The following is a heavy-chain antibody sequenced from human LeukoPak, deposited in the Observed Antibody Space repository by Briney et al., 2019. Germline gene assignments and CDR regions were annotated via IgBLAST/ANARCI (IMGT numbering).Heavy chain of an antibody. Sequence: SVKVSCKASGGTFSSCAISWVRQAPGQGLEWMGGIIPIFGTANYAQKFQGRVTITADESTSTAYMELSSLRSEDTAVYYCARDGKSIAARRTYNWFDPWGQGTLVTVSS. CDR3: ARDGKSIAARRTYNWFDP. CDR1: GGTFSSCA. D-gene: IGHD6-6*01. CDR2: IIPIFGTA. V-gene: IGHV1-69*13. J-gene: IGHJ5*02.